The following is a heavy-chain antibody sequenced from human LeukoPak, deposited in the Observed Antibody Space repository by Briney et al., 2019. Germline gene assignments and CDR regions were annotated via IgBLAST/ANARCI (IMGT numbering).Heavy chain of an antibody. CDR1: GYTFTSYD. CDR2: INPNSGGT. D-gene: IGHD3-3*01. Sequence: GASVKVSCKASGYTFTSYDINWVRQAPGQGLEWMGWINPNSGGTNYAQKFQGRVTMTRDTSISTAYMELSRLRSDDTAVYYCAREALSDFWSGYSDYWGQGTLVTVSS. CDR3: AREALSDFWSGYSDY. J-gene: IGHJ4*02. V-gene: IGHV1-2*02.